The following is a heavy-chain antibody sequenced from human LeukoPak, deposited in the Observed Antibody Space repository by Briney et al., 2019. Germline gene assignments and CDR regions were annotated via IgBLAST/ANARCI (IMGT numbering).Heavy chain of an antibody. V-gene: IGHV4-61*02. CDR2: IYTSGST. D-gene: IGHD3-16*01. CDR3: ARHVGRNYVEGGLDP. CDR1: GGSISSGSYY. J-gene: IGHJ5*02. Sequence: KPSETLSLTCTVSGGSISSGSYYWSWIRQPAGKGLEWIGRIYTSGSTNYNPSLKSRVTISVDTSKNQFSLKLTSVTAADTALYFCARHVGRNYVEGGLDPWGQGILVTVSS.